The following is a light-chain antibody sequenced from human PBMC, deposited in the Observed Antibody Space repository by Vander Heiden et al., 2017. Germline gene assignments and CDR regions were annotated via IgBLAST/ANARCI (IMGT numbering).Light chain of an antibody. J-gene: IGLJ3*02. CDR1: SLRSYY. CDR2: GKN. Sequence: SSELTQDPAVSVALGQTVRITCQGDSLRSYYASWYQQKPGQAPVLVSYGKNNRPSGIPDRFSGSSSGNTASLTITGAQAEDEADYYCNSRDSSGNQWFGGGTKLTVL. CDR3: NSRDSSGNQW. V-gene: IGLV3-19*01.